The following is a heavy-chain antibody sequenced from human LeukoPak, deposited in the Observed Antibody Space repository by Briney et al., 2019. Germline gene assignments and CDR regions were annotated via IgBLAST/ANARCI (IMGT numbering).Heavy chain of an antibody. CDR2: INPTGSEK. V-gene: IGHV3-7*01. CDR3: ARDPGWGAFDH. D-gene: IGHD3-16*01. Sequence: GGSLRLSCAASGFTVSSNYMSWVRQAPGKGLEWVAIINPTGSEKGSVDSVKGRFIISRDNAKNSLYLQMNSLRVEDTAVYYCARDPGWGAFDHWGRGALVTVSS. J-gene: IGHJ4*02. CDR1: GFTVSSNY.